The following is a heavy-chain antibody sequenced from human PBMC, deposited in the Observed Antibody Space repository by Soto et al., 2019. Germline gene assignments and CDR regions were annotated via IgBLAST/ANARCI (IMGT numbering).Heavy chain of an antibody. V-gene: IGHV1-69*13. D-gene: IGHD1-26*01. CDR2: IIPRFGTT. Sequence: SVKVSCKASGDSFSKYTVNWVRQAPRQGLEWMGGIIPRFGTTNYAPTLQDRVTITADESMNTVYMELSSLRSEDTALYYCARGRGLYNSGRSQLDSWGQGTLVTSPQ. CDR3: ARGRGLYNSGRSQLDS. J-gene: IGHJ4*02. CDR1: GDSFSKYT.